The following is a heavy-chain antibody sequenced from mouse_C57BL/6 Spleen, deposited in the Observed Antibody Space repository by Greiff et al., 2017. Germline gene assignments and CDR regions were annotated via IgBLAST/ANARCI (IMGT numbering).Heavy chain of an antibody. V-gene: IGHV5-4*01. CDR2: ISDGGSYT. CDR3: ARTGTGFAY. Sequence: EVQVVESGGGLVKPGGSLKLSCAASGFTFSSYAMSWVRQTPEKRLEWVATISDGGSYTYNPDNVKGRFTISRDNAKNNLYLQMSHLKSEDTAMYYCARTGTGFAYWGQGTLVTVSA. D-gene: IGHD4-1*01. J-gene: IGHJ3*01. CDR1: GFTFSSYA.